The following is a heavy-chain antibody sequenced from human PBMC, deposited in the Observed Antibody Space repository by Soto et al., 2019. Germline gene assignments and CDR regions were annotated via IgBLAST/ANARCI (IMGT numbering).Heavy chain of an antibody. J-gene: IGHJ5*02. D-gene: IGHD6-19*01. CDR1: GDSVSSYSPA. CDR2: TYYRSKWNR. CDR3: ATDRGYGSRCHTINWFDP. Sequence: LSLTCAVSGDSVSSYSPAWISIRQGPSIGIEWLGRTYYRSKWNRDYAGSVRSRIVITPDISKNQFSLQLNSVTPEDTAVYYCATDRGYGSRCHTINWFDPWRQGTVVTAS. V-gene: IGHV6-1*01.